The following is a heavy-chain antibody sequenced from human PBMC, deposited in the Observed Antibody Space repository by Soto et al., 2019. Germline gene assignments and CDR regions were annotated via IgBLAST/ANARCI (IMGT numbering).Heavy chain of an antibody. Sequence: SETLSLTCTVSGASISSYYWSWIRQSPGKGLEWIGYIHYSGSTKSNPSLKSRVTISVDTSRNQASLKLSSVTAADSAVYFCARARYQLLHPYYYGMDVWGQGTTVTVSS. CDR2: IHYSGST. D-gene: IGHD2-2*01. CDR1: GASISSYY. V-gene: IGHV4-59*01. J-gene: IGHJ6*02. CDR3: ARARYQLLHPYYYGMDV.